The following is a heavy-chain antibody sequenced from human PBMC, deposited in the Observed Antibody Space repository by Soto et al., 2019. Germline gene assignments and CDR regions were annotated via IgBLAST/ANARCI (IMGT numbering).Heavy chain of an antibody. J-gene: IGHJ5*02. CDR1: GFTFSSYW. Sequence: HPGGSLRLSCAASGFTFSSYWMHWVRQAPGKGLVWVSRINSDGSSTSYADSVKGRFTISRDNAKNTLYLQMNSLRAEDTAVYYCARYYDFWSGYYRLYNWFDPWGQGTLVTVSS. V-gene: IGHV3-74*01. CDR3: ARYYDFWSGYYRLYNWFDP. CDR2: INSDGSST. D-gene: IGHD3-3*01.